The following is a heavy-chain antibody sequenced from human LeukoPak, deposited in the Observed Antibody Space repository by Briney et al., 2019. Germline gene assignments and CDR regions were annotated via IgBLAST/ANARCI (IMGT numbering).Heavy chain of an antibody. CDR1: GFTFSGYG. CDR3: AKDLPYSYEY. D-gene: IGHD4-11*01. CDR2: IRYDGSIR. J-gene: IGHJ4*02. Sequence: PGGSLRLSCAASGFTFSGYGMHWVRQAPGKGLQWVAFIRYDGSIRHYADSVKGRFIVSRDNSKSTLFLQMNTLRPEDTAVYYCAKDLPYSYEYWGQGTLVTVPS. V-gene: IGHV3-30*02.